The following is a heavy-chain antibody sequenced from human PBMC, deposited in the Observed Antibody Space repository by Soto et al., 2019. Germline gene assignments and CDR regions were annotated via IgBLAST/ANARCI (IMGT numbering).Heavy chain of an antibody. J-gene: IGHJ4*02. D-gene: IGHD3-16*01. CDR3: AREEGQIQLGEFHY. CDR2: SQNDVITK. V-gene: IGHV3-33*01. Sequence: QVQLVESGGGVVQSGTSLRLSCAASGFAFQNYGMHWVRQAPGKGLEWVAFSQNDVITKYYADSVKGRFTVSRDNSKNTLYLQIDAMGADDTAVYFCAREEGQIQLGEFHYWGQGTLVTVSS. CDR1: GFAFQNYG.